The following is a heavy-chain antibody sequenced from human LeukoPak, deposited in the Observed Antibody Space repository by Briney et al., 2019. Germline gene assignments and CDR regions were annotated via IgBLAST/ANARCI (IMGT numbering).Heavy chain of an antibody. Sequence: SETLSLTCTVSGGSISSYYWSWIRQPPGKGLEWIGYIYYSGSTNYNPSLKSRVTISVDTSKNQFSLKLSSVTAADTAVYYCARSPWIQLWLPFDYWGQGILVTVSS. D-gene: IGHD5-18*01. V-gene: IGHV4-59*01. CDR3: ARSPWIQLWLPFDY. CDR2: IYYSGST. CDR1: GGSISSYY. J-gene: IGHJ4*02.